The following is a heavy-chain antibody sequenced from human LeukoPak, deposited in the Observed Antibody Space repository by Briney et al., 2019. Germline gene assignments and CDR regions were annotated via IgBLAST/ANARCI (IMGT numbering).Heavy chain of an antibody. V-gene: IGHV3-23*01. D-gene: IGHD3-16*01. CDR2: ISGSGATT. CDR3: AKGLWGAYYYGMDV. J-gene: IGHJ6*02. CDR1: GFTFSNYA. Sequence: GGSLRLSCAASGFTFSNYAMSWVRQAPGKGLEWVSVISGSGATTDYADSVMGRFTISRDNSKNTLYLQLDSLRAEDTAVYFCAKGLWGAYYYGMDVWGQGTTVTVSS.